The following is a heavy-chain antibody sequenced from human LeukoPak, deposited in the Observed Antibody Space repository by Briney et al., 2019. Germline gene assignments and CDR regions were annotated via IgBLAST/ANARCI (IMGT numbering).Heavy chain of an antibody. CDR2: IRYDGSNK. Sequence: GGSLRHSCAASGFTFSSYGMHWVRQAPGKGLEWVAFIRYDGSNKYYADSVKGRFTISRDNSKNTLYLQMNSLRAEDTAVYYCAKDPLVVPAATGGFDYGGKGPLVTVS. J-gene: IGHJ4*02. CDR1: GFTFSSYG. D-gene: IGHD2-2*01. V-gene: IGHV3-30*02. CDR3: AKDPLVVPAATGGFDY.